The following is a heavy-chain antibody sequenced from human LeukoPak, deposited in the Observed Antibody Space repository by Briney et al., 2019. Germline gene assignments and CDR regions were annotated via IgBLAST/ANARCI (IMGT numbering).Heavy chain of an antibody. Sequence: PGGSLRLSCVVSGFTFTSYGVHWVRQAPGKGLEWVAFIRHDGSYKDYADSVKGRFTISRDNSKNTLYLQMNSLRAEDTAVYYCAKDWGFYYYGSGSARDYYYMDVWGKGTTVTISS. J-gene: IGHJ6*03. CDR1: GFTFTSYG. D-gene: IGHD3-10*01. V-gene: IGHV3-30*02. CDR2: IRHDGSYK. CDR3: AKDWGFYYYGSGSARDYYYMDV.